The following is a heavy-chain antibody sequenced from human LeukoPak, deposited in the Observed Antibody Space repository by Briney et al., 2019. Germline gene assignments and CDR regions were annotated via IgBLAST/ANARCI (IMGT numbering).Heavy chain of an antibody. D-gene: IGHD3-10*01. CDR2: ISNSAGDT. V-gene: IGHV3-23*01. CDR3: AKPLWFGELFPFDY. CDR1: GFTFSSYA. J-gene: IGHJ4*02. Sequence: GGSLRLSCAASGFTFSSYAMSWVRQAPGKGLEWVSGISNSAGDTYSADSAKGRFTISRDNSKNTLYLQMNSLRAEDTAVYYCAKPLWFGELFPFDYWGQGTLVTVSS.